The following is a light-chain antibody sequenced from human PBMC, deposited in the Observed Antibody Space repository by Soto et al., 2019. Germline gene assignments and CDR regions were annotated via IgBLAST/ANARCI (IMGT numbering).Light chain of an antibody. J-gene: IGKJ4*01. Sequence: DIQMTQSPSSLSASVEDRVIITCRASQSISNHLNWYQQKPGKAPKLLIFAASSLQSGVPSRFSGSRSGPDFTLTISSLQPEDFATYYCQQYNSYSLTFGGGTKVDIK. CDR3: QQYNSYSLT. CDR2: AAS. V-gene: IGKV1-39*01. CDR1: QSISNH.